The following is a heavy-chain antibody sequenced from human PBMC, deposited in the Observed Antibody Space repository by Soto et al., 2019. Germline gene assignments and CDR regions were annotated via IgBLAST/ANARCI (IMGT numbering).Heavy chain of an antibody. V-gene: IGHV3-72*01. D-gene: IGHD3-9*01. CDR3: ARDLGRYDILTGSIDY. Sequence: GGSLRLSCAASGFTFSDHYMDWVRQAPGKGLEWVGRTRNKANSYTTEYAASVKGRFTISRDDSKNSLYLQMNSLKTEDTAVYYCARDLGRYDILTGSIDYWGQGTLVTVSS. J-gene: IGHJ4*02. CDR2: TRNKANSYTT. CDR1: GFTFSDHY.